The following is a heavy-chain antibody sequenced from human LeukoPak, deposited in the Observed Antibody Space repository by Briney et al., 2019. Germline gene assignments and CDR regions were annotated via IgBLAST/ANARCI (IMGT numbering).Heavy chain of an antibody. J-gene: IGHJ4*02. CDR1: GFTFSSYS. CDR3: ARVLRVVPAAPFDY. V-gene: IGHV3-21*01. D-gene: IGHD2-2*01. CDR2: ISSSSSYI. Sequence: PGGSLRLSCAASGFTFSSYSTNWVRQAPGKGLEWVSSISSSSSYIYYADSVKGRFTISRDNAKNSLYLQMNSLRAEDTAVYYCARVLRVVPAAPFDYWGQGTLVTVSS.